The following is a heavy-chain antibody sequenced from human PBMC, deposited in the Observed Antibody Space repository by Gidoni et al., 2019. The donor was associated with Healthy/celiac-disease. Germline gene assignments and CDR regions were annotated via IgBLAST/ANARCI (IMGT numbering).Heavy chain of an antibody. V-gene: IGHV4-34*01. Sequence: QVQLQQWGAGLLKPSETLSLTCAVYGGSFSGYYWSWIRQPPGKGLEWIGEINHSGSTNYNPSLKSRVTISVDTSKNQFSLKLSSVTAADTAVYYCARVAVLGAARHPRGGNNWYFDLWGRGTLVTVSS. CDR3: ARVAVLGAARHPRGGNNWYFDL. D-gene: IGHD6-6*01. CDR2: INHSGST. J-gene: IGHJ2*01. CDR1: GGSFSGYY.